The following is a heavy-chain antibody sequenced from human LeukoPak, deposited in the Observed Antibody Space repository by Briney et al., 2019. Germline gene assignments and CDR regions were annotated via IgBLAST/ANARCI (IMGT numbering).Heavy chain of an antibody. V-gene: IGHV4-59*11. CDR2: IYYSGST. CDR1: GGSISSHY. J-gene: IGHJ4*02. CDR3: ARADYDSSVGY. D-gene: IGHD3-22*01. Sequence: SETLSLTCSVSGGSISSHYWSWIRQPPGKGLEWIGYIYYSGSTNYNPSLKSRVSISVDTSENQFSLKLTSVTAADTAVCYCARADYDSSVGYWGQGTLVTVSS.